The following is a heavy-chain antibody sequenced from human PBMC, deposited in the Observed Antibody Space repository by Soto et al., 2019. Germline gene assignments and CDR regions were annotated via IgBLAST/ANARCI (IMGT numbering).Heavy chain of an antibody. Sequence: QVQLVQSGAEVKKPGAAVKVSCKASGYTFTTYDMHWVRQAPGQGLEWMGIINPSGDSTSYAQKFKGRVTMTRDTSTSTVYMELSSLRSEDTAVYYCERPYSDNSGDHDAFDIWGQGTMVTVSS. CDR1: GYTFTTYD. D-gene: IGHD3-22*01. J-gene: IGHJ3*02. CDR3: ERPYSDNSGDHDAFDI. V-gene: IGHV1-46*01. CDR2: INPSGDST.